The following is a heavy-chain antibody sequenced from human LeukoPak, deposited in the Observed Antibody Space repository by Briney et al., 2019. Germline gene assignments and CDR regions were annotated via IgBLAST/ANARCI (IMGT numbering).Heavy chain of an antibody. CDR1: GFIVRSSYA. D-gene: IGHD3-22*01. CDR3: AKKTPYYYDSSGQFDY. J-gene: IGHJ4*02. CDR2: ISGSGGST. Sequence: QSGGSLRLSCAASGFIVRSSYAMSWVRQAPGKGLEWVSAISGSGGSTYYADSVKGRFTISRDNSKNTLYLQMNSLRAEDTAVYYCAKKTPYYYDSSGQFDYWGQGTLVTVSS. V-gene: IGHV3-23*01.